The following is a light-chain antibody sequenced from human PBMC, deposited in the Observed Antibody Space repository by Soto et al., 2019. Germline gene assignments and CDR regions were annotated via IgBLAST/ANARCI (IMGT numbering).Light chain of an antibody. CDR3: QQTFSSPLT. V-gene: IGKV1-39*01. CDR1: QSINNY. Sequence: DIQMTQSPSSLSASVGDRVTITCRASQSINNYLSWYQQKSGKAPDRLIFGASTLASGVPSRFSGSGSGTNFTLTISCLQPEDFATYFCQQTFSSPLTFGGGTKVDIK. J-gene: IGKJ4*01. CDR2: GAS.